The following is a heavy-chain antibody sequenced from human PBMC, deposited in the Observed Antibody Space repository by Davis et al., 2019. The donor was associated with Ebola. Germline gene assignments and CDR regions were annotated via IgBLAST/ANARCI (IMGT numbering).Heavy chain of an antibody. CDR3: ARRYTCSGNYMDV. CDR2: IYGSGST. V-gene: IGHV3-53*01. D-gene: IGHD2-15*01. J-gene: IGHJ6*03. Sequence: PGGSLRLSCAASGFTVSTNCMSWVRQAPRKGLEWVSVIYGSGSTYYADSVKGRFPISRDNSKNTLYLQMNTLRAEDTAVYHCARRYTCSGNYMDVWGKGTTVTVSS. CDR1: GFTVSTNC.